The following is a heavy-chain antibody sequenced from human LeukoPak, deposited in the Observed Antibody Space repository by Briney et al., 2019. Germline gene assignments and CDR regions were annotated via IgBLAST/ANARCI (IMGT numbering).Heavy chain of an antibody. D-gene: IGHD2-2*01. CDR1: GFTFSSYG. V-gene: IGHV3-30*02. J-gene: IGHJ4*02. Sequence: GGSLRLSCAASGFTFSSYGMHWVGQAPGKWLEWVAFIRYDGSNKYYADSVKGRFTISRDNSKNTLYLQMNSLRAEDTAVYYCAKGSIVVVPAAPNYWGQGTLVTVSS. CDR2: IRYDGSNK. CDR3: AKGSIVVVPAAPNY.